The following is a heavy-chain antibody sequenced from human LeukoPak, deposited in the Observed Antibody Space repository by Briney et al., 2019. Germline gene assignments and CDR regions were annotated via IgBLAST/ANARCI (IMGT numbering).Heavy chain of an antibody. J-gene: IGHJ4*02. CDR2: ISWNSGSI. D-gene: IGHD6-13*01. V-gene: IGHV3-9*03. CDR3: ARVTSWYYFDY. CDR1: GFTFDDYA. Sequence: GGSLRLXCAASGFTFDDYAMHWVRQAPGKGLEWVSGISWNSGSIGYADSVKGRFTISRDNAKNSLYLQMNSLRAEDMALYYFARVTSWYYFDYWGQGTLVTVSS.